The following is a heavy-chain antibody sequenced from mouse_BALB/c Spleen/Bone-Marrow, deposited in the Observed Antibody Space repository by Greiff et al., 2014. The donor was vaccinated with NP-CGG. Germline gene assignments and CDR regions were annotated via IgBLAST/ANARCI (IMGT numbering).Heavy chain of an antibody. D-gene: IGHD1-1*01. CDR2: INPYNDGT. Sequence: SGPELVKPGASVKMSCKASGYTFTSYVMHWVKQKPGQGLEWIGYINPYNDGTKYNEKFKGKATLTSDKSSSTAYMGLSSLTSEDSAVFYCARKAITTVGTYWYFDVWGAGTTVTVSS. J-gene: IGHJ1*01. V-gene: IGHV1-14*01. CDR3: ARKAITTVGTYWYFDV. CDR1: GYTFTSYV.